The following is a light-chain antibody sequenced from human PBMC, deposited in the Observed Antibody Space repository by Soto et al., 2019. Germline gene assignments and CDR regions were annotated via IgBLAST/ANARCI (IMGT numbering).Light chain of an antibody. CDR1: QSLLHTNGYNY. CDR2: LGS. V-gene: IGKV2-28*01. J-gene: IGKJ2*01. CDR3: MQALQTPRT. Sequence: DIVMTQSPLSLTVTPGESASISCWSSQSLLHTNGYNYFDWYLQKPGQSPQLLIYLGSNRASGVTDRFSGRGSGTDFTLRISRVEADDVGVYYCMQALQTPRTFGQGTKLEIK.